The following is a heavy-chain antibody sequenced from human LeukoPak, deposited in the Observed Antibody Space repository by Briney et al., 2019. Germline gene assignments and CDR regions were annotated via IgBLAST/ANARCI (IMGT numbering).Heavy chain of an antibody. V-gene: IGHV4-39*07. Sequence: SETLSLTCTVSGGSISSSSYYWGWIRQPPGKGLEWIGSIYHSGSTYYNPSLKSRVTISVDTSKNPFSLKLSSVTAADTAVYYCARAPGGYYYDSSGYRGPHAFDIWAQGTMVTVSS. CDR3: ARAPGGYYYDSSGYRGPHAFDI. J-gene: IGHJ3*02. D-gene: IGHD3-22*01. CDR1: GGSISSSSYY. CDR2: IYHSGST.